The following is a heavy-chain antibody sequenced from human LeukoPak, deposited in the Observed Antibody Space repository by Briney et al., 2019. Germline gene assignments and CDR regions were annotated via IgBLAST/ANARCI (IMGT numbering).Heavy chain of an antibody. V-gene: IGHV3-53*01. CDR1: GFTVSSNY. J-gene: IGHJ4*02. D-gene: IGHD3-3*02. Sequence: PGGSLRLSCAASGFTVSSNYMSWVRQAPGKGLEWVSVFYSGGSTYYADSVKGRFTISRDNSKNTLYLQMNSLRAEDTAVYYCARGISSNRVDFDYWGQGTLVTVSS. CDR3: ARGISSNRVDFDY. CDR2: FYSGGST.